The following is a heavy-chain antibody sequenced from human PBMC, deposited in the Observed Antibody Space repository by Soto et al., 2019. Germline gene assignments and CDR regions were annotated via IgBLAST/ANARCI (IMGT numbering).Heavy chain of an antibody. CDR1: GFTFSSYS. CDR3: ASHPRDSSGYWYYFDY. CDR2: ISSSSSYI. V-gene: IGHV3-21*01. Sequence: EVQLVESGGGLVKPGGSLRLSCAASGFTFSSYSMNWVRQAPGKGLEWVSSISSSSSYIYYADSVKGRFTISRDNAKNSLYLKMNGLRAEDTAVYYCASHPRDSSGYWYYFDYWGQGTLVTVSS. J-gene: IGHJ4*02. D-gene: IGHD3-22*01.